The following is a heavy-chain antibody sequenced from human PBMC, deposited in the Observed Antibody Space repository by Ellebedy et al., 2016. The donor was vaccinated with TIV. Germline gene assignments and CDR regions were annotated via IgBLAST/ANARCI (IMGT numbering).Heavy chain of an antibody. V-gene: IGHV3-30*03. J-gene: IGHJ5*02. Sequence: GGSLRLSXEASGFSFNTFGIHWVRQAPGKGLEWVAAISYDGSDKFYADSVKGRFSISRDDFKNTVYLQMNSLTAEDSAVYYCTREECGGGMCLGHWGQGILVTVSS. CDR1: GFSFNTFG. CDR2: ISYDGSDK. D-gene: IGHD2-15*01. CDR3: TREECGGGMCLGH.